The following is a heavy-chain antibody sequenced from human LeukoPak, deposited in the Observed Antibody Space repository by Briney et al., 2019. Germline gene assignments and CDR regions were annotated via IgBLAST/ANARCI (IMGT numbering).Heavy chain of an antibody. V-gene: IGHV4-39*01. CDR3: ARHNGDYDYVWGSYRPYYFDY. CDR2: IYYSGST. D-gene: IGHD3-16*02. Sequence: PSETLSLTCTVSGGSISSSSYYWGWIRQPPGRGLEWIGSIYYSGSTYYNPSLKSRVTISVDTSKNQFSLKLSSVTAADTAVYYCARHNGDYDYVWGSYRPYYFDYWGQGTLVTVSS. CDR1: GGSISSSSYY. J-gene: IGHJ4*02.